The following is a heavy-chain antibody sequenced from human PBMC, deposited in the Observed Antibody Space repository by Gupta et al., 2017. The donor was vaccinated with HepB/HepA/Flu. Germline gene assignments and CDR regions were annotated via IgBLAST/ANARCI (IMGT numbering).Heavy chain of an antibody. CDR1: GFSLSTSGMC. Sequence: QVTLRESGPALVKPTQTLTLTCTFSGFSLSTSGMCVSWIRQPPGKALEWLARIDWDDDKFYSTSLKTRLTISKDTSKNQVVLTLTNMDPVDTGTYYCARIVFSSGSIRFDPWGQGTLVTVSS. CDR3: ARIVFSSGSIRFDP. D-gene: IGHD6-19*01. J-gene: IGHJ5*02. CDR2: IDWDDDK. V-gene: IGHV2-70*17.